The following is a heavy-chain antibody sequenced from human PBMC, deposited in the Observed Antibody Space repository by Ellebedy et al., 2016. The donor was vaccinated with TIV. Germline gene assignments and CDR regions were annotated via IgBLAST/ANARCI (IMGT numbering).Heavy chain of an antibody. D-gene: IGHD1-14*01. J-gene: IGHJ4*02. CDR2: MSPNGDNT. CDR3: ARTPRSGDIDY. Sequence: ASVKVSXXASGYTFTSYDINWVRQATGQGLEWMGWMSPNGDNTGYAQKFQGRVTMTGDTSISTAYMELSSLRSEDTAVYYCARTPRSGDIDYWGQGTLVTVSS. V-gene: IGHV1-8*01. CDR1: GYTFTSYD.